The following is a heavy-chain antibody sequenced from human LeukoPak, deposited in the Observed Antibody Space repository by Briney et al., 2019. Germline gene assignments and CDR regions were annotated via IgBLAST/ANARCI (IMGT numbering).Heavy chain of an antibody. J-gene: IGHJ5*02. CDR2: INPNSGGT. Sequence: GASVKVSCKASGYTFTSYAMNWVRQAPGQGLEWMGWINPNSGGTNYAQKFQGWVTMTRDTSISTAYMELSRLRSDDTAVYYCARGGYSSTGSWFDPWGQGTLVTVSS. V-gene: IGHV1-2*04. CDR3: ARGGYSSTGSWFDP. CDR1: GYTFTSYA. D-gene: IGHD6-19*01.